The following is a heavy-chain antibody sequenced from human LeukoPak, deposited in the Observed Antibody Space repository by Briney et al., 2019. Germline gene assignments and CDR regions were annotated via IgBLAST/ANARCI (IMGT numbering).Heavy chain of an antibody. CDR3: ARHRGYYYDSSGYSNHDAFDI. CDR2: IYYSGST. CDR1: GGSISSYY. V-gene: IGHV4-59*08. Sequence: SETLSLTCTVSGGSISSYYWRWIRQPPGKGLEWIGYIYYSGSTNYNPSLKSRVTISVDTSKNQFSLKLSSVTAADTAVYYCARHRGYYYDSSGYSNHDAFDIWGQGTMVTVSS. D-gene: IGHD3-22*01. J-gene: IGHJ3*02.